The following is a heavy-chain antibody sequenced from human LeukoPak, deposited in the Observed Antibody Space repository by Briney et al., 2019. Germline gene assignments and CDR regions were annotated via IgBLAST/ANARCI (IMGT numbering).Heavy chain of an antibody. CDR3: ARDLLAYYDSSGSNWFDP. Sequence: PGGSLRLSCAASGFTFSDYYMSWIRQAPGKGLEWVSYISSSGSTIYYADSVKGRFTISRDNAKNSLYLQMNSLRAEDTAVYYCARDLLAYYDSSGSNWFDPWGQGTLVTVSS. CDR2: ISSSGSTI. J-gene: IGHJ5*02. CDR1: GFTFSDYY. D-gene: IGHD3-22*01. V-gene: IGHV3-11*01.